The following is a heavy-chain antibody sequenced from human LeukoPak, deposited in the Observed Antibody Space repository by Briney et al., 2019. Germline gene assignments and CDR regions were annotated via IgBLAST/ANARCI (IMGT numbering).Heavy chain of an antibody. V-gene: IGHV3-23*01. D-gene: IGHD2-15*01. Sequence: GGALRLSCTASGFTVFNIYISWVRQALGEGLEWVSAISGTGGTTYYAHSVKGRFTISRDNSKNTLYLQMNSLRAEDTAVYYCAKNGDRGAYCSGGSCYPYYYYYMDVWGKGTTVTISS. J-gene: IGHJ6*03. CDR2: ISGTGGTT. CDR1: GFTVFNIY. CDR3: AKNGDRGAYCSGGSCYPYYYYYMDV.